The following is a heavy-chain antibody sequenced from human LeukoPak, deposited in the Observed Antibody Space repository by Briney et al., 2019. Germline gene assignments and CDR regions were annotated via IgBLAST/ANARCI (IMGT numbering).Heavy chain of an antibody. J-gene: IGHJ4*02. CDR2: IYYSGST. CDR3: ARGIEGEYAITYYFDY. D-gene: IGHD2-2*01. V-gene: IGHV4-61*01. CDR1: GGSVSSGSYY. Sequence: SETLSLTCTVSGGSVSSGSYYWSWIRQPPGKGLEWIGYIYYSGSTNYNPSLKSRVTISVDTSKNQFSLKLSSVTAADTAVYYCARGIEGEYAITYYFDYWGQGTLVTVSS.